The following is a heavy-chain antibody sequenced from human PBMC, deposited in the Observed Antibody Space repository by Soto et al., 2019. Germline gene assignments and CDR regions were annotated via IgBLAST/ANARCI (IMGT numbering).Heavy chain of an antibody. Sequence: DVQLVESGGGLAQPGGSLRLSCAASGFTFSGYSMNWVRQAPGKGLEWVAYISSRSTSIYYADSVKGRFTSSRDDAKNSLVLQMNSLSNEDTAVYYCAIDLYSRYFEPHALDVWGQGTSGTVSS. CDR1: GFTFSGYS. CDR3: AIDLYSRYFEPHALDV. CDR2: ISSRSTSI. V-gene: IGHV3-48*02. D-gene: IGHD3-9*01. J-gene: IGHJ6*02.